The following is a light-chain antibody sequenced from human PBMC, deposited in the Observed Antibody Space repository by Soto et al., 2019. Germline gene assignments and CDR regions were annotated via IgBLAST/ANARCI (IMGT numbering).Light chain of an antibody. V-gene: IGKV3-11*01. CDR1: QSVSNY. J-gene: IGKJ5*01. CDR2: DAS. CDR3: QQRSNWPPST. Sequence: EIVLTQSPATLSLSPGERATLSCRASQSVSNYLAWYQQKPGQAPRLLIYDASNRATGIPARFRGSGSGTDFTLTISGLEPEDFAVYYCQQRSNWPPSTFGQGTRLEIK.